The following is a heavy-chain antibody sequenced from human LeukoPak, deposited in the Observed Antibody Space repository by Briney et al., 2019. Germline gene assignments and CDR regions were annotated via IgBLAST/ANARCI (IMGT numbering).Heavy chain of an antibody. CDR3: VGDLLIGGGSWSVPSLDS. J-gene: IGHJ4*02. Sequence: GGSLRLSCAASGFIFSNYWMHWVRQVPGKGLLWVSRINVDGSRKIYADSVKGRFAISRDNAKNTVSLQMNSLRVDDTAVYYCVGDLLIGGGSWSVPSLDSWGQGILVTVSS. V-gene: IGHV3-74*01. CDR2: INVDGSRK. D-gene: IGHD1-14*01. CDR1: GFIFSNYW.